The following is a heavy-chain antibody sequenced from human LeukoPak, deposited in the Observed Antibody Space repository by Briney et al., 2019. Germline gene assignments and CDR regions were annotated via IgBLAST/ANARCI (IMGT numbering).Heavy chain of an antibody. V-gene: IGHV3-23*01. J-gene: IGHJ4*02. CDR2: ISGGGGST. Sequence: GGSLRLSCAASGFTFSSYAMSWVRQAPGKGLEWVSAISGGGGSTYYADSVKGRFTISRDNSKNTLYLQVNSLRAEDTAVYYCAKGGKWDVTPFDYWGQGTLVTVSS. D-gene: IGHD1-26*01. CDR1: GFTFSSYA. CDR3: AKGGKWDVTPFDY.